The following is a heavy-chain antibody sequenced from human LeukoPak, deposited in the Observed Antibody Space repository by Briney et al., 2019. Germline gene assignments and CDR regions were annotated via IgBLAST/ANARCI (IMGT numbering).Heavy chain of an antibody. CDR2: ISGSGGST. Sequence: QAGGSLRLSCAASGFTFSSYAMSWVRQAPGKGLEWVSAISGSGGSTYYADSMKGRFTISRDNSKNTLYLQLNSLRAEDTAVYYCAIWKVPAATGAFDIWGQGTMVTVSS. V-gene: IGHV3-23*01. CDR3: AIWKVPAATGAFDI. D-gene: IGHD2-2*01. CDR1: GFTFSSYA. J-gene: IGHJ3*02.